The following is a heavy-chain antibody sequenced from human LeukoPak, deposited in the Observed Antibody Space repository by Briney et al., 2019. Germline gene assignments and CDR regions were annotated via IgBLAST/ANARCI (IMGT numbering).Heavy chain of an antibody. CDR2: IRYDGSNK. J-gene: IGHJ6*03. Sequence: GGSLRLSCAASGFTFSSYGMHWVRQAPGKGLEWVAFIRYDGSNKYYADSVKGRFTISRDNSKNTLYLQMNSLRAEDTAVYYCAKDDEAVAGTHYYYYYMDVWGKGTTVTISS. CDR1: GFTFSSYG. D-gene: IGHD6-19*01. CDR3: AKDDEAVAGTHYYYYYMDV. V-gene: IGHV3-30*02.